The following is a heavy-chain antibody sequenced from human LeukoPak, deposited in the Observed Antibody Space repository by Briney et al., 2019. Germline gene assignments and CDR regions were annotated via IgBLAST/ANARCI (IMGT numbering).Heavy chain of an antibody. CDR1: GYSFPTYW. CDR3: ARPPSRGYSSSFEY. D-gene: IGHD2-2*03. V-gene: IGHV5-51*01. J-gene: IGHJ4*02. Sequence: PGESLKISCKGSGYSFPTYWIAWVRQMPGKGLEWMGIIYPDESNIRYSPSFQGQDTISADKSISTAYLQCSSLKASDTAMYYCARPPSRGYSSSFEYWGQGTLVTVSS. CDR2: IYPDESNI.